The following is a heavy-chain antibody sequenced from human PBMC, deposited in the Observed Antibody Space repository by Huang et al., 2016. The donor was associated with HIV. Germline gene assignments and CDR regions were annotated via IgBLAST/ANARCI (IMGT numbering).Heavy chain of an antibody. J-gene: IGHJ3*01. CDR3: AKRGGAWGSPYAFDL. CDR2: LIPGFGTT. CDR1: GGSFNHFG. Sequence: QVQLVQSGAEVRKPGSSVKVSCRASGGSFNHFGINWGRQAPGQGLVWMGGLIPGFGTTNDAQRFKDRGTITADETTGVVHLEVTSRRSDDTAVYFCAKRGGAWGSPYAFDLWGPGTMVTVSS. D-gene: IGHD3-16*01. V-gene: IGHV1-69*13.